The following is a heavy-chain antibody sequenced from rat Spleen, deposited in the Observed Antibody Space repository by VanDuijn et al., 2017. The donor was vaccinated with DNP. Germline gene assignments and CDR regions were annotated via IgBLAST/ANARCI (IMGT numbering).Heavy chain of an antibody. V-gene: IGHV3-1*01. J-gene: IGHJ1*01. CDR1: GYSITSNY. Sequence: EVQLQESGSGLVKPSQSLSLTCSVTGYSITSNYWGWIRKFPGNKMEYIGHISYSGNTNYNPSLKSRISITRDTSKNHFFLHLNSVTTEDTATYYCARGVSSYYGYNSYWYFDFWGPGTMVTVSS. CDR3: ARGVSSYYGYNSYWYFDF. D-gene: IGHD1-9*01. CDR2: ISYSGNT.